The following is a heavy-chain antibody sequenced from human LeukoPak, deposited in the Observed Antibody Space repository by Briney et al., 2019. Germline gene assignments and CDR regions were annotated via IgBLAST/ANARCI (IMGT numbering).Heavy chain of an antibody. V-gene: IGHV1-18*01. Sequence: GASVKVSCKASGYTFTSYGISWVRQAPGQGLEWMGWISAYNGNTNYAQKLQGRVTMTTDTSTSTAYMELRSLRSDDTAVYYCARAMSGYSYGWFDPWGQGTLVTVSS. J-gene: IGHJ5*02. CDR1: GYTFTSYG. D-gene: IGHD5-18*01. CDR2: ISAYNGNT. CDR3: ARAMSGYSYGWFDP.